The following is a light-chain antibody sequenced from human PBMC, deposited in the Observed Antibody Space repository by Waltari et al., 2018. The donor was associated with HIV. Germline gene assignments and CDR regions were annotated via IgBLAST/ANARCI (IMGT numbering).Light chain of an antibody. Sequence: IVMTQSPVTLSVSPGERVTLSCRASQSVHTKLAWYQQNPGQAHRLLIFGASTRASGVPARFSGSGSGTEFTLTISSLQSEDVAVYYCQQYHQWPPRLPFGPGTKVEIK. J-gene: IGKJ3*01. CDR1: QSVHTK. CDR2: GAS. V-gene: IGKV3-15*01. CDR3: QQYHQWPPRLP.